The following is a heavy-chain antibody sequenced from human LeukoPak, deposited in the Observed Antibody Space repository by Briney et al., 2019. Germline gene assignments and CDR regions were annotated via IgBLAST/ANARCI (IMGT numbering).Heavy chain of an antibody. CDR1: GFTFNTYW. J-gene: IGHJ4*02. D-gene: IGHD5-24*01. V-gene: IGHV3-7*04. Sequence: GGSLRLSCAASGFTFNTYWMNWVRQAPGKGLEWVASIKQDGSEKYYVDSVKGRFTISRDNAKNSLYLQMNSLRAEDTTVYYCARAGYMCAFDYWGQGTLATVSS. CDR2: IKQDGSEK. CDR3: ARAGYMCAFDY.